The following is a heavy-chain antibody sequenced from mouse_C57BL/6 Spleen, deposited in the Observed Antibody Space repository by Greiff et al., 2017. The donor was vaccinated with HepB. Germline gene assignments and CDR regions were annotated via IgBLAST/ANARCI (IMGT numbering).Heavy chain of an antibody. CDR2: IDPETGGT. J-gene: IGHJ2*01. CDR3: TRESLGYFDY. V-gene: IGHV1-15*01. D-gene: IGHD6-1*01. Sequence: QVQLQQSGAELVRPGASVTLSCKASGYTFTDYEMHWVKQTPVHGLEWIGAIDPETGGTAYNQKFKGKAILTADKSSSTAYMELRSLTSEDSAVSYCTRESLGYFDYWGQGTTLTVSS. CDR1: GYTFTDYE.